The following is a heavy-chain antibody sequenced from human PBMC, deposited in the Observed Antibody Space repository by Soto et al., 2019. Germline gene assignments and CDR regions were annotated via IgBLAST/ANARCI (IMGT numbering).Heavy chain of an antibody. Sequence: PGGSLRLSCAASGFTFSSYWMSWVRQAPGKGLEWVANIKQDGSEKYYVDSVKGRFTISRDNAKNSLYLQMNSLRAEDTAVYYCARDRKAARPSAPRDFYYWGQGTLVTVSS. D-gene: IGHD6-6*01. V-gene: IGHV3-7*01. CDR2: IKQDGSEK. CDR1: GFTFSSYW. J-gene: IGHJ4*02. CDR3: ARDRKAARPSAPRDFYY.